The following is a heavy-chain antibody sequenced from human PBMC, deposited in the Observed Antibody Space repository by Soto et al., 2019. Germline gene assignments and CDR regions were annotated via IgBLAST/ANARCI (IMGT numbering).Heavy chain of an antibody. J-gene: IGHJ6*02. CDR3: AIIVGATRPYYYGIDV. V-gene: IGHV1-69*01. D-gene: IGHD1-26*01. Sequence: QVQLVQSGAEVKKPGSSVKVSCKASGGTFSSYAISWVRQAPGQGLEWMGGIIPIFGTANYALKLQGRVTITAVESTSTGYMELSSLRSEDTAVYYCAIIVGATRPYYYGIDVWGQGTTVTDS. CDR2: IIPIFGTA. CDR1: GGTFSSYA.